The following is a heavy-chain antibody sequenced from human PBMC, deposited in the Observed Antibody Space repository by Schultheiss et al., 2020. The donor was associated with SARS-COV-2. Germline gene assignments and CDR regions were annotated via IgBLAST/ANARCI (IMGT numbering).Heavy chain of an antibody. CDR1: GFTFSSYA. Sequence: GGSLRLSCAASGFTFSSYAMHWVRQAPGKGLEWVAVISYDGSNKYYADSVKGRFTISRDNSRNTLYLQMNSLRLEDTAVYFCARGPVNWGFERWGQGTLVTVSS. CDR2: ISYDGSNK. D-gene: IGHD7-27*01. V-gene: IGHV3-30*04. CDR3: ARGPVNWGFER. J-gene: IGHJ4*02.